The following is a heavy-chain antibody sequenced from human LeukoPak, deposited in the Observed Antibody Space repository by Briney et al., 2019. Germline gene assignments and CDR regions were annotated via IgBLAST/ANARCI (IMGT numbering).Heavy chain of an antibody. CDR2: IYTNENT. CDR3: ARAAAAAGGQYFDY. D-gene: IGHD6-13*01. CDR1: GGSISTYY. V-gene: IGHV4-4*07. Sequence: KPSETLSLTSTVSGGSISTYYWSWIRQPAGKGLEWIGRIYTNENTNYNPSLRSRVTMSVDTSKNPFSLKLSSVTAADTAVYYCARAAAAAGGQYFDYWGQGTLVAVSS. J-gene: IGHJ4*02.